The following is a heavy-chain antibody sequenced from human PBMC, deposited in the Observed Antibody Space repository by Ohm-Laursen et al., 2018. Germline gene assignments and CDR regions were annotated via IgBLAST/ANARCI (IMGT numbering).Heavy chain of an antibody. CDR2: ISSSSSYI. CDR1: GFTFSSYG. CDR3: ARDSYSAYGLGG. D-gene: IGHD5-12*01. Sequence: GYLRLSCTASGFTFSSYGMHWVRQAPGKGLEWVSSISSSSSYIYYADSVKGRFTISRDNAKNSLYLQMSSLRAEDTAVYYCARDSYSAYGLGGWGQGTLVTVSS. J-gene: IGHJ4*02. V-gene: IGHV3-21*01.